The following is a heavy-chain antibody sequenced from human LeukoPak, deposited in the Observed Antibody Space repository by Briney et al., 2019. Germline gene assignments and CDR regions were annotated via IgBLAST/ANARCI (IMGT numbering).Heavy chain of an antibody. CDR1: GFTFSNYW. V-gene: IGHV3-74*01. J-gene: IGHJ6*03. Sequence: PGGSLRLSCAASGFTFSNYWVYWVRQAPGKGLVWVSRINTDGSSTNYADSVKGRFTISRDNAKNTLYLQMNSRRAEDTAVYYCARGAYLEYCLDVWAKRTTVTVSS. CDR3: ARGAYLEYCLDV. D-gene: IGHD2-21*01. CDR2: INTDGSST.